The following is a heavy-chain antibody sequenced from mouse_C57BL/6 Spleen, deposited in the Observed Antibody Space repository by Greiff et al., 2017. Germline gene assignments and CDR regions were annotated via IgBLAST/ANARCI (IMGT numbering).Heavy chain of an antibody. J-gene: IGHJ4*01. Sequence: EVKLQESGPELVKPGASVKMSCKASGYTFTDYNMHWVKQSHGKSLEWIGYINPNNGGTSYNQKFKGKATLTVNKSSSTAYMELRSLTSEDSAVYYCARDYYGRDAMDYWGQGTSVTVSS. CDR2: INPNNGGT. CDR3: ARDYYGRDAMDY. D-gene: IGHD1-1*01. V-gene: IGHV1-22*01. CDR1: GYTFTDYN.